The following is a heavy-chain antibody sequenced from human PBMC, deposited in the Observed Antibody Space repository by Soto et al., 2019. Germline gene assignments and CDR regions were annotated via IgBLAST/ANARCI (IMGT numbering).Heavy chain of an antibody. CDR2: IWYDGTNK. Sequence: QVQLVESGGGVVQPGRSLRLSCAASGFTFSAYGMYWVRQAPGKGLEWVAVIWYDGTNKYYADSVKGRFTISRDNSNNMLYLQMNSLRAEDTAVYYCARDRNYYGSGSSAIDYWGQGTLVTVSS. CDR3: ARDRNYYGSGSSAIDY. J-gene: IGHJ4*02. D-gene: IGHD3-10*01. CDR1: GFTFSAYG. V-gene: IGHV3-33*08.